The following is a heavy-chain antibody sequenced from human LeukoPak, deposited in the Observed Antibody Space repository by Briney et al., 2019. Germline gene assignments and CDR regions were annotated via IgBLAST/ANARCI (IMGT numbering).Heavy chain of an antibody. V-gene: IGHV4-4*07. CDR1: GGSISSYY. Sequence: SETLSLTCTVSGGSISSYYWSWIRQPAGKGLEWIGRIYTSGSTNYNPSLKSRVTMSVDTSKNQFSLKLSSVTAADTAVYYCARGYYGSGSYYVGPAIDYWGQGTLVTVSS. J-gene: IGHJ4*02. CDR3: ARGYYGSGSYYVGPAIDY. D-gene: IGHD3-10*01. CDR2: IYTSGST.